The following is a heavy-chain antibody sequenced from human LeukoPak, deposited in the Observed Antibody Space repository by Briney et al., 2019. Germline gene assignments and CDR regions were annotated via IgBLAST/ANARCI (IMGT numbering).Heavy chain of an antibody. V-gene: IGHV3-30*18. Sequence: GRSLRLSCAASGFTFSSYGVHWVRQAPGKGLEWVAVISYDGSNKYYADSVKGRFTISRDNSKNTLYLQMNSLRAEDTAVYYCAKDRGSGWYAWFDPWGQGTLVTVSS. CDR2: ISYDGSNK. CDR3: AKDRGSGWYAWFDP. D-gene: IGHD6-19*01. J-gene: IGHJ5*02. CDR1: GFTFSSYG.